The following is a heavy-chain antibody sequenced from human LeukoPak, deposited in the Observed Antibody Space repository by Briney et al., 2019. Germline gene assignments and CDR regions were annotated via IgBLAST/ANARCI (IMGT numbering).Heavy chain of an antibody. CDR3: ARDQLGYCSSTSECSNYYYYMDV. CDR2: IYTSGST. CDR1: GGSISSSSYH. J-gene: IGHJ6*03. D-gene: IGHD2-2*01. Sequence: PSETLSLTCTVSGGSISSSSYHWSWIRQPAGKGLEWIGRIYTSGSTNYNPSLKSRVTMSVDTSKNQFSLRLSSVTAADTAVYYCARDQLGYCSSTSECSNYYYYMDVWGKGTTVTVSS. V-gene: IGHV4-61*02.